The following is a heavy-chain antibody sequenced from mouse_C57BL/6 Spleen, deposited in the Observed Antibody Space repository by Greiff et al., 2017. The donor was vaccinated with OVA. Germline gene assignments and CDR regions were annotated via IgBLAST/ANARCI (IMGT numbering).Heavy chain of an antibody. Sequence: VQLQQPGTELVKPGASVKLSCKASGYTFTSYWMHWVKQRPGQGLEWVGNINPSNGGTNYNEKFKSKATLTVDKSSSTAYMQLSSLTSEDSAVYYCARYYYGNSHYFDYWGQGTTLTVSS. CDR3: ARYYYGNSHYFDY. J-gene: IGHJ2*01. CDR1: GYTFTSYW. V-gene: IGHV1-53*01. CDR2: INPSNGGT. D-gene: IGHD2-1*01.